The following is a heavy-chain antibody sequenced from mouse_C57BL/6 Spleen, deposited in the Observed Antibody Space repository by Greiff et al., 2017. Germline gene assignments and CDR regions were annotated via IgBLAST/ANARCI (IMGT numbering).Heavy chain of an antibody. CDR1: GYTFTSYW. J-gene: IGHJ4*01. CDR2: IDPSDSYT. Sequence: QVQLKQPGAELVMPGASVKLSCKASGYTFTSYWMHWVKQRPGQGLEWIGEIDPSDSYTHYNQKFKGKSTLSVDNSSSTAYMQLSSLTSEDSAVYYCARSRGFYYAVDCWGQGTSVTVSS. V-gene: IGHV1-69*01. CDR3: ARSRGFYYAVDC.